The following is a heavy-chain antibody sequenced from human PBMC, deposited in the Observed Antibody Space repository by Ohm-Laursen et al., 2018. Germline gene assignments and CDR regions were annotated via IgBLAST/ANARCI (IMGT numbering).Heavy chain of an antibody. V-gene: IGHV4-4*07. D-gene: IGHD6-25*01. CDR1: GESISGYY. CDR3: ARHPDYRSDRWFDP. Sequence: GTLSLTCTVSGESISGYYWNWIRLPAGKGLEWIGRIYSSGNTIYNPSLKSRVTMSVDTSKNQFFLELSSVTAADTAVYYCARHPDYRSDRWFDPWGQGTLVSVSS. CDR2: IYSSGNT. J-gene: IGHJ5*02.